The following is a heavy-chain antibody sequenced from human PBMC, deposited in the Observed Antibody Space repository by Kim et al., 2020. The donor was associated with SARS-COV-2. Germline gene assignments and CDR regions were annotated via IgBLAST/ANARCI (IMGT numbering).Heavy chain of an antibody. CDR3: ARRIAAAANWFDP. D-gene: IGHD6-13*01. Sequence: YNPSLKRRVTISVDTSKNQFALKLSAVTAADTAVYYCARRIAAAANWFDPWGQGTLVTVSS. J-gene: IGHJ5*02. V-gene: IGHV4-31*02.